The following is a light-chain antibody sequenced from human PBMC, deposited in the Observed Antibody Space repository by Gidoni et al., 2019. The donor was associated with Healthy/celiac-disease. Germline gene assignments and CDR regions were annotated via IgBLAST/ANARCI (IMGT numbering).Light chain of an antibody. J-gene: IGKJ3*01. Sequence: ELEMTQSPATLSVSPGERATLPCRASQSVSSNLAWYQQQPGQAPRLLTYGASTRATGIPASFSGSGSGTEFTLTISSLQSEDFAAYYCQQYNNWPPFTFGPGTKVDIK. CDR1: QSVSSN. CDR2: GAS. CDR3: QQYNNWPPFT. V-gene: IGKV3-15*01.